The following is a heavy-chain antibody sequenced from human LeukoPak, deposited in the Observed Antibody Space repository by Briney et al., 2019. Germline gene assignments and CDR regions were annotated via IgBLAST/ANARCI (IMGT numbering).Heavy chain of an antibody. V-gene: IGHV3-74*03. CDR3: LRGYRGRHGYWDY. CDR2: INSDSTIT. CDR1: GLTFSSDW. Sequence: GGSLRLSYVASGLTFSSDWMVWVRQAPGKGLVWLSHINSDSTITTYADSVRGRFTISRDNAKNSLYLQMNSLRVEDTALHYCLRGYRGRHGYWDYWGQGTLVTLSS. J-gene: IGHJ4*02. D-gene: IGHD3-22*01.